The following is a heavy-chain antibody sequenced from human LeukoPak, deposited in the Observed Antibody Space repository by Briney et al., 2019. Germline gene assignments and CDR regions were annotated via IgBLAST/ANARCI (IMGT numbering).Heavy chain of an antibody. CDR1: GYTFTSYG. CDR2: VSPYNGNT. J-gene: IGHJ5*02. CDR3: ARVVVAGGGNWFDP. D-gene: IGHD6-19*01. V-gene: IGHV1-18*04. Sequence: ASVKVSCKASGYTFTSYGISWVRQAPGQGLEWMGWVSPYNGNTNYAQNLQGRVTMTTDTSTSTAYMELRSLRSDDTAVYYCARVVVAGGGNWFDPWGQGTLVTVSS.